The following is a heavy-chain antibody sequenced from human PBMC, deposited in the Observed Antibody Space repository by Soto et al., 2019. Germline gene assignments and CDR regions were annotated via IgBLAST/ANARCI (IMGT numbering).Heavy chain of an antibody. V-gene: IGHV4-31*03. CDR3: AIASSSSWYYYYYGMDV. CDR1: GGSISSGGYY. Sequence: QVQLQESGPGLVKPSQTLSLTCTVSGGSISSGGYYWSWIRQHPGKGLEWIGYIYYSGSTYYNPYLKSRVTISVDTSKNQFSLKLSSVTAADTAVYYCAIASSSSWYYYYYGMDVWGQWTTVTVSS. J-gene: IGHJ6*02. CDR2: IYYSGST. D-gene: IGHD6-13*01.